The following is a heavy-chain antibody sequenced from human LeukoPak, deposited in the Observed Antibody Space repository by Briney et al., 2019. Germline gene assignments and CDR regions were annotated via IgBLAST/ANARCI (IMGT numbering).Heavy chain of an antibody. V-gene: IGHV4-59*01. CDR1: GGAISSYY. CDR2: IYYSGST. D-gene: IGHD5-24*01. CDR3: ARDRMATTLGHFDL. J-gene: IGHJ2*01. Sequence: PSETLSLTCTVSGGAISSYYWSWVRQPPGKGLEWIGYIYYSGSTNYNPSLKSRVTISVDTSKNQFSLKLSSVTAADTAVYYCARDRMATTLGHFDLWGRGTLVTVSS.